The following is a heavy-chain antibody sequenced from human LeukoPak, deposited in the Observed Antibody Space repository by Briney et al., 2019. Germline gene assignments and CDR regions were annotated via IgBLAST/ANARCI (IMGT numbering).Heavy chain of an antibody. CDR1: GFNFGDYW. CDR2: ISSSGSTI. CDR3: ARVGGYSSLGYYMDV. V-gene: IGHV3-48*04. Sequence: HPGGSLRLSCLASGFNFGDYWMTWVRQAPGKGLEWVSYISSSGSTIYYADSVKGRFTISRDNAKNSLYLQMNSLRAEDTAVYYCARVGGYSSLGYYMDVWGKGTTVTVSS. J-gene: IGHJ6*03. D-gene: IGHD5-18*01.